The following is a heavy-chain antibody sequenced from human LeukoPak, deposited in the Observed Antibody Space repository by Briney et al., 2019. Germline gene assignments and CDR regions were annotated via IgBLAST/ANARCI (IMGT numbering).Heavy chain of an antibody. CDR3: ASYGYSGYDFPFDY. V-gene: IGHV4-38-2*02. J-gene: IGHJ4*02. Sequence: PSETLSLTCTVSGYSISSGYYWGWIRPPPGKGLEWIGSIYHSGSTYYNPSLKSRVTISVDTSKNQFSLELSSVTAADTAVYYCASYGYSGYDFPFDYWGQGTLVTVSS. CDR2: IYHSGST. CDR1: GYSISSGYY. D-gene: IGHD5-12*01.